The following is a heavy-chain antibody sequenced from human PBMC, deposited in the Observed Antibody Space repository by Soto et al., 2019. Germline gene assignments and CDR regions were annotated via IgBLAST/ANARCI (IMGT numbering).Heavy chain of an antibody. V-gene: IGHV4-39*01. J-gene: IGHJ5*02. D-gene: IGHD3-3*01. CDR3: AGHRLVTIFGVVIYKAPNWFDP. CDR2: IYYSGST. Sequence: SETLSLTCTVSGGSISSSSYYWGWIRQPPGKGLEWIGSIYYSGSTYYNPSLKSRVTISVDTSKNQFSLKLSSVTAADTAVYYCAGHRLVTIFGVVIYKAPNWFDPWGQGTLVTVSS. CDR1: GGSISSSSYY.